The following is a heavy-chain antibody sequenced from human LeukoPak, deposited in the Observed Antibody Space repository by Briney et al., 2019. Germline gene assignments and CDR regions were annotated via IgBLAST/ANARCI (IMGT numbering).Heavy chain of an antibody. CDR1: GFTFTNAW. CDR3: TAELAAAGTTHY. CDR2: IKSKTDGGTT. V-gene: IGHV3-15*01. Sequence: GGSLRLSCEASGFTFTNAWMSWVRQAPGKGLEWVGRIKSKTDGGTTEYAAPVKGRFTISRDDSKNTLYLQMNSLKTEDTAVYYCTAELAAAGTTHYWGQGTLVTVSS. D-gene: IGHD6-13*01. J-gene: IGHJ4*02.